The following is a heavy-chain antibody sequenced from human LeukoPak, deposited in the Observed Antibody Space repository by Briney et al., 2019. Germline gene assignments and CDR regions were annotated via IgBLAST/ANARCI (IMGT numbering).Heavy chain of an antibody. CDR1: GFTFSSYW. CDR2: INGDGRST. J-gene: IGHJ4*02. V-gene: IGHV3-74*01. CDR3: ARRHLPVEATGRDDY. D-gene: IGHD1-26*01. Sequence: GGSLRLSCAASGFTFSSYWMHWVRQAPGKGLVWVSRINGDGRSTTYADSVKGRFTISRDNAKNTLYLQMNSLGAEDTAVYYCARRHLPVEATGRDDYWGQGTLVTVSS.